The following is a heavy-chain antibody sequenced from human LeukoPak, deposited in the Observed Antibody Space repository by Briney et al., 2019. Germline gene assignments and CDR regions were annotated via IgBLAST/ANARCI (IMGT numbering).Heavy chain of an antibody. D-gene: IGHD5-12*01. CDR2: ISDGGKTK. CDR1: GFTFRSSE. V-gene: IGHV3-48*03. J-gene: IGHJ5*02. Sequence: GGSLRLSCAASGFTFRSSEMNWVRQAPGKGLEWVSYISDGGKTKYYADSVKGRFTISKDNAKNSLYLQMNSLRAEDTAVYYCARDYSGWSLDPWGQGTLVTVSS. CDR3: ARDYSGWSLDP.